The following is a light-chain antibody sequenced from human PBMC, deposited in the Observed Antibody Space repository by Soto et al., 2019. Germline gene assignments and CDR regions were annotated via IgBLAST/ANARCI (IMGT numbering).Light chain of an antibody. V-gene: IGKV3-20*01. CDR1: QSVRNSY. CDR3: QQYGSSPRT. CDR2: GAS. Sequence: EVVLTQSPGTLSLSPGERATLSCRASQSVRNSYLAWYQQKPGQAPRLLIYGASTRATGIPDRFSGSGSGTDFTLTISRLEPEDFAVYYCQQYGSSPRTFGQGTKVDIK. J-gene: IGKJ1*01.